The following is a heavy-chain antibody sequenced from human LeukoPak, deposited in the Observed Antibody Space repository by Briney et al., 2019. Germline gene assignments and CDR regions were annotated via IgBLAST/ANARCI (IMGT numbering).Heavy chain of an antibody. J-gene: IGHJ4*02. V-gene: IGHV3-53*01. CDR3: ARTGGSQGGNY. D-gene: IGHD1-26*01. CDR2: IYSDSNT. Sequence: GGSLRLSCAASGFSVSSNYLTWVRQAPGKGLECVSVIYSDSNTYYADSVKGRFTISRDNSKNTLFLQMNSLRIEDTAVYYCARTGGSQGGNYWGQGTLVTVSS. CDR1: GFSVSSNY.